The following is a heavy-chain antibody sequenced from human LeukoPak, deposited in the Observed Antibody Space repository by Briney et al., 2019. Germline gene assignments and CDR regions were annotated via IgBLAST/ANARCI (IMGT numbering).Heavy chain of an antibody. CDR2: IYAGGST. D-gene: IGHD3-3*01. CDR1: GFTVSSNY. Sequence: GGSLRLSCAASGFTVSSNYMSWVRQAPGKGLEWVSVIYAGGSTHYADSVKGRFTFSRDSSKNTLYLQMNSLRAEDTAVYYCARDILEVYGMDVWGQGTTVTVSS. V-gene: IGHV3-53*01. J-gene: IGHJ6*02. CDR3: ARDILEVYGMDV.